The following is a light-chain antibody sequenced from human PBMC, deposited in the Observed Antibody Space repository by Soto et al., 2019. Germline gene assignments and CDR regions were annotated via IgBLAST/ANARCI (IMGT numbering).Light chain of an antibody. CDR1: QGVSSGY. J-gene: IGKJ5*01. CDR2: GAS. V-gene: IGKV3-20*01. CDR3: QQYGSSPPSST. Sequence: EVVLTQSPGTLSLSPGERATLSCRASQGVSSGYLAWYQQKPGQAPRLLIYGASSRATGIPDRFSGRGSGTDFTLTISRLEPEDFAVYYCQQYGSSPPSSTFGQGTRLEIK.